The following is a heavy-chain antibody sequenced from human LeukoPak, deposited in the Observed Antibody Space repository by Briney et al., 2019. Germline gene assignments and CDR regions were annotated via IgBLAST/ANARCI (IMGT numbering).Heavy chain of an antibody. J-gene: IGHJ6*02. CDR1: GGSISSGSDY. V-gene: IGHV4-61*02. CDR2: IYTSGSI. Sequence: SETLSLTCTVSGGSISSGSDYWSWIRQPAGKGLEWIGRIYTSGSINYNPSLKSRVTISVDASKNQFSLKLNSVTAADTAMYYCAKGGGSGSLYYYYGMDVWGQGTTVTVSS. D-gene: IGHD3-10*01. CDR3: AKGGGSGSLYYYYGMDV.